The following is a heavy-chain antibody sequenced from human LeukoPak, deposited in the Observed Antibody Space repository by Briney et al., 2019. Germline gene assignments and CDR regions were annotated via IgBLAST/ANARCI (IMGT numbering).Heavy chain of an antibody. D-gene: IGHD2-21*02. CDR2: INVNNGDT. V-gene: IGHV1-2*02. CDR3: ARDPPTEGWDFDL. CDR1: GYTFTGYY. J-gene: IGHJ2*01. Sequence: ASVKVSCKASGYTFTGYYMHWVRQAPGQGFEWMGWINVNNGDTRYAQKFRGRVTVTRDTSVSPAYMEVSRLRSDDTAVYYCARDPPTEGWDFDLWGRGTLVTVSS.